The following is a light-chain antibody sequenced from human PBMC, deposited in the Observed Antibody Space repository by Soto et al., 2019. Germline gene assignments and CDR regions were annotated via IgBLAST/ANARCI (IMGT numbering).Light chain of an antibody. CDR1: QNIGTY. CDR2: AAS. Sequence: DIQMAQSPSSLSASVGDRVSITCRASQNIGTYLNWYQQKPGRTPKILIYAASSLHGGVPPRFSGRGSGTDFTLTISSLQPEDFATYYCQQSFSVPLTFGHGTKVDFK. V-gene: IGKV1-39*01. CDR3: QQSFSVPLT. J-gene: IGKJ3*01.